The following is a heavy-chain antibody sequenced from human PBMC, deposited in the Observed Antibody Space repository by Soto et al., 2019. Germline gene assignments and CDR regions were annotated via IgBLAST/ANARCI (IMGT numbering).Heavy chain of an antibody. Sequence: ASETLCLTWAVYGGSFSGYYWTWIRQPPGTGLEWIGEINHRGSTNYNPSLKSRVTISVDTSKNQFSLKLTSVTAADTAVYYCASDKITGLFDYWGQGTLVTVSS. CDR1: GGSFSGYY. V-gene: IGHV4-34*01. D-gene: IGHD1-1*01. J-gene: IGHJ4*02. CDR2: INHRGST. CDR3: ASDKITGLFDY.